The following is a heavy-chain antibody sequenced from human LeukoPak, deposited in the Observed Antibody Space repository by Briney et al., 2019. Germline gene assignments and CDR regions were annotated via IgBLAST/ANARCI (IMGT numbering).Heavy chain of an antibody. CDR3: AKGQWLTFFDY. CDR1: GFTFSSYA. D-gene: IGHD6-19*01. J-gene: IGHJ4*02. Sequence: PGGSLRLSCAASGFTFSSYAMTWVRQAPGKGLEWVSSISGTTGSTYYPDSVEGRFIISRDNSKNTLYLQMNSLRAEDTAVYYCAKGQWLTFFDYWGPGTLVTVSS. CDR2: ISGTTGST. V-gene: IGHV3-23*01.